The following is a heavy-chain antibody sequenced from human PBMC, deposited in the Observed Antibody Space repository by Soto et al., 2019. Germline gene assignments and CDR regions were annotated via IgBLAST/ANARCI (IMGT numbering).Heavy chain of an antibody. V-gene: IGHV3-48*01. D-gene: IGHD4-17*01. CDR2: INRDSSLI. CDR3: LNGDYY. J-gene: IGHJ4*02. CDR1: GFSFSTHY. Sequence: EQLVESGGGLVQPGGSLRLSCAASGFSFSTHYMTWVRQAPGKGLEWISSINRDSSLIYYADSVRGRFTISRDNVQNSLYLQMISLRADDTDVYFCLNGDYYVGQGTLVTVSS.